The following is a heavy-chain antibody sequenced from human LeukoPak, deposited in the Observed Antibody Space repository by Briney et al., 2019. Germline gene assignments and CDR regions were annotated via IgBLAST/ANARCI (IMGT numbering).Heavy chain of an antibody. J-gene: IGHJ2*01. Sequence: GESLKISCKGSGYRFSSYWIVWVRQIPGKGLEWMGIIYPGDSDTRYSPSFQGQVTISADKSISTAYLQWSSLKASDTAMYYCARLRIAATGARYFDLWGRGTLVTVSS. CDR3: ARLRIAATGARYFDL. V-gene: IGHV5-51*01. D-gene: IGHD6-13*01. CDR2: IYPGDSDT. CDR1: GYRFSSYW.